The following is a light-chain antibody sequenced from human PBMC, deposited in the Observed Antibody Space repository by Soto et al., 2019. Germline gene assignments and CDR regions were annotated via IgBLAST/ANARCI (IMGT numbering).Light chain of an antibody. CDR3: QQHNNWPLT. Sequence: EIVMTQSPATLSVSPGERATLSCRASQSVSSYLAWYQQKPGLAPRLLIYDASTRATGIPARFSGSGSGTEFTLTISSLQSEDFAVYYCQQHNNWPLTFGGVTKVEIK. CDR1: QSVSSY. CDR2: DAS. V-gene: IGKV3-15*01. J-gene: IGKJ4*01.